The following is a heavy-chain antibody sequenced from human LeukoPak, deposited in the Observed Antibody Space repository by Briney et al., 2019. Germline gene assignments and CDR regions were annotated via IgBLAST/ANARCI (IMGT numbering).Heavy chain of an antibody. V-gene: IGHV4-38-2*02. J-gene: IGHJ4*02. CDR1: GYSISSGYF. D-gene: IGHD3-22*01. CDR2: IYQSETA. CDR3: AREGPSSGSFDY. Sequence: PSETLSLTCTVSGYSISSGYFWGWMRQPPGKGLEWIGSIYQSETAHYNPSLKSRVTISVDTSKNQFSLKLSSVTAADTAVYYCAREGPSSGSFDYWGQGTLVTVSS.